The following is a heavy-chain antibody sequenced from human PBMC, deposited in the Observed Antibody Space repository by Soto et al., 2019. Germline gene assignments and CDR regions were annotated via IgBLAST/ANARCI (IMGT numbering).Heavy chain of an antibody. CDR3: ARDGAVSGDLNFDS. D-gene: IGHD6-19*01. Sequence: GASVKVSCKVFGYTFTGDGFHWVRQAPGQGLEWMGWINAGNGQTKYSQKFQGRVTISGDTSAPTVYMDLTSLRSEDTAVYYCARDGAVSGDLNFDSWGQGTLVTGSS. CDR1: GYTFTGDG. J-gene: IGHJ4*02. CDR2: INAGNGQT. V-gene: IGHV1-3*01.